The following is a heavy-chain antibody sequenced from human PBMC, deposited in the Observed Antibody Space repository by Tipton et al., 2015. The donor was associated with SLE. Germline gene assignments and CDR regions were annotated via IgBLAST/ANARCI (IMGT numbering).Heavy chain of an antibody. J-gene: IGHJ3*02. CDR3: ARVLHGSGTYYDDAFDI. CDR1: GFTFSNYA. V-gene: IGHV4-38-2*01. D-gene: IGHD3-10*01. Sequence: LRPSCAASGFTFSNYALSWVRQAPGKGLEWIGSIHHSGTTHHNPSLKSRITISIDTSKNEFSLKLSSVSAADTAIYYCARVLHGSGTYYDDAFDIWGQGTLVTVSS. CDR2: IHHSGTT.